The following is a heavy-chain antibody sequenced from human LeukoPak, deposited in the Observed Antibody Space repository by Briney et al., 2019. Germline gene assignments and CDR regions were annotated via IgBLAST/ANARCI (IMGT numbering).Heavy chain of an antibody. Sequence: GGSLRLSCVASGFTFNTYWMHWVRQGPDKGLVWVSLTSPDGTTTTYADSVDGRFTVSRDNAKNTLSLRMNSLRAEDAAVYYCARGMTGAYRIMDVWGQGTTVTVS. CDR1: GFTFNTYW. D-gene: IGHD3-16*01. CDR2: TSPDGTTT. J-gene: IGHJ6*02. CDR3: ARGMTGAYRIMDV. V-gene: IGHV3-74*01.